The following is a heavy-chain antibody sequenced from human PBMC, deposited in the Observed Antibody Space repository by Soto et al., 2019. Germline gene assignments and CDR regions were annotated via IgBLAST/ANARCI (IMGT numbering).Heavy chain of an antibody. CDR2: ITYDGSNK. Sequence: GGSLRLSCAASGFTFSSYAMHWVRQAPGKGLEWVAVITYDGSNKNYADSVKGRFTISRDNAKNTLYLQMHSLRAEDTAVYYCARVLNGQWYFDFCGQGT. V-gene: IGHV3-30-3*01. CDR1: GFTFSSYA. J-gene: IGHJ4*02. D-gene: IGHD6-19*01. CDR3: ARVLNGQWYFDF.